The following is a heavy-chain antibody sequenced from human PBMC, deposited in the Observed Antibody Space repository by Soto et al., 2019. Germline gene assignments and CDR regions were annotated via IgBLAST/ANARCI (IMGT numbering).Heavy chain of an antibody. J-gene: IGHJ4*02. CDR1: GYSFATSG. Sequence: QAKLVQSGTEVKQPGASMKVSCKASGYSFATSGISWVRQAPGQGLEWMGWISAYNGNTNYDQKLQDRVTMTTDTSTSTAYLELRNLRSDDTAVYYCARAGQYYDSSGYANWGQGTLVTVSS. D-gene: IGHD3-22*01. CDR3: ARAGQYYDSSGYAN. CDR2: ISAYNGNT. V-gene: IGHV1-18*01.